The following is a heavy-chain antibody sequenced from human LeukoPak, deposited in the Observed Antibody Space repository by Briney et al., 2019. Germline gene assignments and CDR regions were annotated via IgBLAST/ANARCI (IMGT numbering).Heavy chain of an antibody. CDR3: ASFSIAARLDY. D-gene: IGHD6-6*01. CDR2: IYYSGST. Sequence: SETLSLTCTVSGGSISSSSYYWGWLRQPPGKGLEWIGSIYYSGSTYYNPSLKSRVTMSVDTSKNQFSLKLSSVTAADTAVYYCASFSIAARLDYWGQGTLVTVSS. CDR1: GGSISSSSYY. J-gene: IGHJ4*02. V-gene: IGHV4-39*01.